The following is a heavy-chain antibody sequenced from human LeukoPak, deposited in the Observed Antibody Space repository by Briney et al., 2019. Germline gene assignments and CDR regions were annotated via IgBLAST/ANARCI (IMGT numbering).Heavy chain of an antibody. J-gene: IGHJ4*02. CDR3: ARSRYSSSYFDY. CDR1: GGTFSSYA. V-gene: IGHV1-69*05. Sequence: GASVKVSCKASGGTFSSYAISWVRQAPGQGLEWMGGIIPIFGTANYAQKFQGRVTITTDESTSTAYMELSSLRSNDTAVYYCARSRYSSSYFDYWGQGTLVTVSS. D-gene: IGHD6-13*01. CDR2: IIPIFGTA.